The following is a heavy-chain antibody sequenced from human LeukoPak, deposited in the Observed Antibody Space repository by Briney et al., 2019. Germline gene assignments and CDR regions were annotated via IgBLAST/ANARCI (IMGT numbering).Heavy chain of an antibody. J-gene: IGHJ4*02. V-gene: IGHV3-7*05. CDR2: INQDESEK. CDR1: RFTFSSYW. D-gene: IGHD5-24*01. Sequence: GGSLRLSCAASRFTFSSYWMTWFRQAPGKGLEWVANINQDESEKSYVDSVKGRFTISRDNAKNSLNLQMTSLRAEDTAVYYCARDRDVNYGDYWGQGTLVTVSS. CDR3: ARDRDVNYGDY.